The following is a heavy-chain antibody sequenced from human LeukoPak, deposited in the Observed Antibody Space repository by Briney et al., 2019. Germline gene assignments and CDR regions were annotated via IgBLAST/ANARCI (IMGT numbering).Heavy chain of an antibody. Sequence: GGSLRLSCAASGFTFSSYSMNWVRQAPGKGLDWVSSISSSSSYIYYADSVKGRFTISRDNAKNSLYLQMNSLRAEDTAVYYCARRGSSDAFDIWGQGTMVTVSS. CDR2: ISSSSSYI. V-gene: IGHV3-21*01. CDR1: GFTFSSYS. J-gene: IGHJ3*02. D-gene: IGHD5-12*01. CDR3: ARRGSSDAFDI.